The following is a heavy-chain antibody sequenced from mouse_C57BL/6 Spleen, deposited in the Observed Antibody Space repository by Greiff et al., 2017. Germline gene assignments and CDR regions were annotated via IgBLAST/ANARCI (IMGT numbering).Heavy chain of an antibody. V-gene: IGHV1-18*01. Sequence: VQLQQSGPELVKPGASVKIPCKASGYTFTDYNMDWVKQSHGKSLEWIGVINPNNGGTIYNQKFKGKATLTVDKSSSTAYMELRSLTAEDTAVDYCARRGTAQATYYAMDYGCQGTSVTVSS. CDR2: INPNNGGT. CDR1: GYTFTDYN. CDR3: ARRGTAQATYYAMDY. D-gene: IGHD3-2*02. J-gene: IGHJ4*01.